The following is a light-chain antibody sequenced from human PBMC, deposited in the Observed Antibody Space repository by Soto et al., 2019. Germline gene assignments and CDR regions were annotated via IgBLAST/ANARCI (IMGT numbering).Light chain of an antibody. Sequence: DIVVTQNRKSLSLSPGERATLCCRFCQSVSSSYLAWYQQKPGQAPRALIYGASTRDTDIPHRFSGSGSGTEFTLTINCLQSEDFAVYYCQQDNIWPRTFAQGTKVDIK. CDR3: QQDNIWPRT. CDR2: GAS. V-gene: IGKV3D-7*01. J-gene: IGKJ1*01. CDR1: QSVSSSY.